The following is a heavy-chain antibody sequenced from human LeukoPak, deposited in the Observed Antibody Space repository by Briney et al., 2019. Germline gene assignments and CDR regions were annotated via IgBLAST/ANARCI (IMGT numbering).Heavy chain of an antibody. Sequence: SETLSLTCTISGGSISDYYWNWIRQPPGKGLEWVGDIYYGGGTHYNPSLKSRVTISVDTSKNQFSLKMTSVTAADTAVYYCARDMGSAAGNDYWGQGTLVTVSS. V-gene: IGHV4-59*01. CDR2: IYYGGGT. CDR1: GGSISDYY. J-gene: IGHJ4*02. D-gene: IGHD6-13*01. CDR3: ARDMGSAAGNDY.